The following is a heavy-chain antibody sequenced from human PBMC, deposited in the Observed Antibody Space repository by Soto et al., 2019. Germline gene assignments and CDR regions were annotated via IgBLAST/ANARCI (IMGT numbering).Heavy chain of an antibody. CDR1: NGSISSYY. CDR3: GRHVGHSPPGS. V-gene: IGHV4-59*08. CDR2: IYYSGRT. D-gene: IGHD1-26*01. Sequence: PSETLSLTCSVANGSISSYYVSWIRQPPGKGLEWIGYIYYSGRTNYNPSLKSRVTISVDTSKNQFSLKLTSVTAADTAVYHCGRHVGHSPPGSWGQGTLVTVTS. J-gene: IGHJ4*02.